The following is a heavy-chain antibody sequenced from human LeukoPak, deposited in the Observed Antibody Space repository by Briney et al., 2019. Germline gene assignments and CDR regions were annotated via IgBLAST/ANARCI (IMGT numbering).Heavy chain of an antibody. J-gene: IGHJ4*02. V-gene: IGHV3-7*03. Sequence: PGGSLRLSCAASGFTFSSYWMSWVRQAPGKGLEWVANIKQDGSEKYYVDSVKGRFTISRDNAKNTLYLQMNSLRAEDTAVYYCAKGTFSISYYFDYWGQGTLVTVSS. CDR2: IKQDGSEK. D-gene: IGHD3-3*01. CDR1: GFTFSSYW. CDR3: AKGTFSISYYFDY.